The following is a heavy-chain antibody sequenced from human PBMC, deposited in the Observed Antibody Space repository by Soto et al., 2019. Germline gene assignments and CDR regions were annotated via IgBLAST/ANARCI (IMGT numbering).Heavy chain of an antibody. D-gene: IGHD2-15*01. CDR2: INHSGST. Sequence: SETLSLTCAVYGGSFSGYYWSWIRQPPGKGLEWIGEINHSGSTNYNPSLKSRVTISVDTSKNQFSLKLSSVTAADTAVYYCARGQPPGDDCSGGSCYRGDAFDIWGQGTMVTVSS. J-gene: IGHJ3*02. CDR3: ARGQPPGDDCSGGSCYRGDAFDI. CDR1: GGSFSGYY. V-gene: IGHV4-34*01.